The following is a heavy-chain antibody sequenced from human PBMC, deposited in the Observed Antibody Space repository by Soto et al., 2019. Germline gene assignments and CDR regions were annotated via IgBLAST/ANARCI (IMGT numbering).Heavy chain of an antibody. CDR1: GGTFSSYA. V-gene: IGHV1-69*01. J-gene: IGHJ6*02. CDR3: ARDRGGIAAAGTLDYYYYYGMDV. D-gene: IGHD6-13*01. CDR2: IIPIFGTA. Sequence: QVQLVQSGAEVKKPGSSVKVSCKASGGTFSSYAISWVRQAPGQGLEWMGGIIPIFGTANYAQKFQGRVMITADESTSTAYMALSSLRSEDAAVYYCARDRGGIAAAGTLDYYYYYGMDVWGQGTTVTVSS.